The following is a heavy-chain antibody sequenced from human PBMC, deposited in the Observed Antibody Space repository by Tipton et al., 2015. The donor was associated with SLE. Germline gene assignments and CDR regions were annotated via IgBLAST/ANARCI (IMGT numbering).Heavy chain of an antibody. J-gene: IGHJ4*02. Sequence: TLSLTCTVSGGSISSRSYYWAWIRQPPGKGLEWIGEINHSGSTNYNPSLKSRVTISVDTSKNQFSLKLSSVTAADTAVYYCARPSIAAAGFDYWGQGTLVTVSS. D-gene: IGHD6-13*01. CDR2: INHSGST. V-gene: IGHV4-39*07. CDR3: ARPSIAAAGFDY. CDR1: GGSISSRSYY.